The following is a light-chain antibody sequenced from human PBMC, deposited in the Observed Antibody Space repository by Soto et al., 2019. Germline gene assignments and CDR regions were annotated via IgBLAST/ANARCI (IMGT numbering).Light chain of an antibody. V-gene: IGKV1-5*02. Sequence: DIPMTQSPSTLSASVGTKVPILSRPSKSLGGCLAWYHQKPGKAPKLLISDVSTLQSGVPSRFSGSGSGTEFTLTISSLQPDDFSTYYCQQYNFYPYTFGQGTKLEI. J-gene: IGKJ2*01. CDR2: DVS. CDR3: QQYNFYPYT. CDR1: KSLGGC.